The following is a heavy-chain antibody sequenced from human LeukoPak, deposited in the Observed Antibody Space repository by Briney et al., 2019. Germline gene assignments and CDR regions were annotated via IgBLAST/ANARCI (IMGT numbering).Heavy chain of an antibody. CDR1: GFTVSSNY. J-gene: IGHJ3*02. CDR2: IYSGGST. V-gene: IGHV3-66*01. CDR3: ARDMDPYGDGYNLDAFDI. D-gene: IGHD5-24*01. Sequence: PGGSLRLSCAASGFTVSSNYMSWVRQAPGKGLEWVSVIYSGGSTYYADSVKGRFTISRDNSKNTLYLQMNSLRAEDTAVYYCARDMDPYGDGYNLDAFDIWGQGTMVTVSS.